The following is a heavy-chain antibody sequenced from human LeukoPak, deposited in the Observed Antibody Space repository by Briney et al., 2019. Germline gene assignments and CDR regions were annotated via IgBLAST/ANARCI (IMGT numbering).Heavy chain of an antibody. Sequence: ASVKVSCKASGYTFTSYDINWVRQATGQGLEWMGRMNPNSGNTGYAQKFQGRVTMTRNTSISTAYMELSRLRSEDTAGYYFASVGRGVSGLDYWGEGTMVSVPP. J-gene: IGHJ4*02. CDR1: GYTFTSYD. CDR2: MNPNSGNT. CDR3: ASVGRGVSGLDY. D-gene: IGHD3-10*01. V-gene: IGHV1-8*01.